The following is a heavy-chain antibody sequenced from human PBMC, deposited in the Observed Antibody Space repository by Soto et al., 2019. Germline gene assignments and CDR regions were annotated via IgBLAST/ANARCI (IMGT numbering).Heavy chain of an antibody. J-gene: IGHJ6*02. D-gene: IGHD2-2*02. V-gene: IGHV1-69*13. CDR1: GGTFSSYA. Sequence: SVKVSCKASGGTFSSYAISWVRQAPGQGLEWMGGIIPIFGTANYAQKFQGRVTITADESTSTAYMELSSLRSEDTAVYYCASSLGVVPAAIGYYYYYGMDVWGQGTTVTV. CDR2: IIPIFGTA. CDR3: ASSLGVVPAAIGYYYYYGMDV.